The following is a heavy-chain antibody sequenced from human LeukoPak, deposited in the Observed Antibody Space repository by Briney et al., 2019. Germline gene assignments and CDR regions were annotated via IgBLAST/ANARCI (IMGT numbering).Heavy chain of an antibody. D-gene: IGHD2-2*01. V-gene: IGHV4-34*01. CDR1: GGSFSGYY. CDR3: ARGSATLYCSSTSCPTFSFDY. J-gene: IGHJ4*02. CDR2: INHSGST. Sequence: SSETLSLTCAVYGGSFSGYYWSWIRQPPGKGLEWIGEINHSGSTNYNPSLKSRVTISVDTSKNQFSLKLCSVTAADTAVYYCARGSATLYCSSTSCPTFSFDYWGQGTLVTVSS.